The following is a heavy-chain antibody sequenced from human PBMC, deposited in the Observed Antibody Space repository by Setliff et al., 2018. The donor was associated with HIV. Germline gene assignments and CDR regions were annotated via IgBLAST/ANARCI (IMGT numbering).Heavy chain of an antibody. V-gene: IGHV3-7*01. D-gene: IGHD2-15*01. J-gene: IGHJ4*02. CDR3: ARGVPGICSGGTCYLEY. CDR1: GFTFSSYW. Sequence: GGSLRLSCAASGFTFSSYWMSWVRQAPGKGLEWVANIKQDGSEKYYVDSVKGRFTISRDNSKNTVFLQMNSPRVEDTALYYCARGVPGICSGGTCYLEYWGQGALVTVSS. CDR2: IKQDGSEK.